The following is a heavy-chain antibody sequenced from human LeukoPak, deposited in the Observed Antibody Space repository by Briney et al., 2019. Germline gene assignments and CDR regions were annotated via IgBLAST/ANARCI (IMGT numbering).Heavy chain of an antibody. CDR1: GFTFSSSS. J-gene: IGHJ4*02. D-gene: IGHD6-13*01. CDR2: ISSDGTST. Sequence: TGGSLRLSCSASGFTFSSSSMHWVRRAPGKGLVWVSRISSDGTSTNYADSVKGRFITSRDNAKNTLYLQMNSLRAEDMAVYFCARVRSSSWFDYWGQGTLVAVSS. V-gene: IGHV3-74*01. CDR3: ARVRSSSWFDY.